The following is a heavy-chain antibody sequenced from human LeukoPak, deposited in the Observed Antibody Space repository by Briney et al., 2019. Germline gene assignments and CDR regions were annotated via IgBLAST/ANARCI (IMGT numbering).Heavy chain of an antibody. CDR2: INFGDGNA. V-gene: IGHV1-3*01. D-gene: IGHD7-27*01. CDR3: VRTPPNWGFDY. J-gene: IGHJ4*02. CDR1: GYTFTNYA. Sequence: ASVKVSCTASGYTFTNYAMHWVRQAPGQRLEWMGWINFGDGNAKFSQTFQGRVTMTSDSSISTAYMELSSLRSEDTAIYYCVRTPPNWGFDYWGQGTLVTVSS.